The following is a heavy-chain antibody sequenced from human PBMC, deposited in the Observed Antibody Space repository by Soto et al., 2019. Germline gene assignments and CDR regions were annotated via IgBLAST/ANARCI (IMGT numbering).Heavy chain of an antibody. CDR2: ISAYNGNT. Sequence: ASVNVSCKASGYTFTSYGISWVRQAPGQGLEWMGWISAYNGNTNYAQKLQGRVTMTTDTSTSTAYMELRSLRSDDTAVYYCARDVGGDYGYGMDVWGQGTTVTVSS. CDR1: GYTFTSYG. J-gene: IGHJ6*02. D-gene: IGHD4-17*01. V-gene: IGHV1-18*01. CDR3: ARDVGGDYGYGMDV.